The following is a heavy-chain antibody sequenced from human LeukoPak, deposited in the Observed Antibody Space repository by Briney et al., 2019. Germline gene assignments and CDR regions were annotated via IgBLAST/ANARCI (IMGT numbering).Heavy chain of an antibody. CDR1: GYSISSGYY. J-gene: IGHJ3*02. Sequence: PSETLSLTCTVSGYSISSGYYWGWIRQPPGQGLEWIGSIYHSGSTYYNPSLKSRVTISADTSKNQFSLKLSSVTAADTAVYYCARPTPGLNPVGMWGQGTMITVSS. CDR3: ARPTPGLNPVGM. V-gene: IGHV4-38-2*02. CDR2: IYHSGST. D-gene: IGHD1-14*01.